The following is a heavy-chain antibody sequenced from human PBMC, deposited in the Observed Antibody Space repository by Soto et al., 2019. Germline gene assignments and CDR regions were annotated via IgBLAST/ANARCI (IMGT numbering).Heavy chain of an antibody. D-gene: IGHD6-13*01. Sequence: PRASVKVSCKASGGTFSSYAISWVRQAPGQGLEWMGGIIPIFGTANYAQKFQGRVTITADKSTSTAYMELSSLRSEDTAVYYCARVFEQQLPNLGMDVWGQGTTVTVSS. CDR2: IIPIFGTA. J-gene: IGHJ6*02. CDR1: GGTFSSYA. CDR3: ARVFEQQLPNLGMDV. V-gene: IGHV1-69*06.